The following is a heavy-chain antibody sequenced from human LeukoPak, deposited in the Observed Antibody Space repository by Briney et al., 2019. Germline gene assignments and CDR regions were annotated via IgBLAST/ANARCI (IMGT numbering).Heavy chain of an antibody. CDR2: INSDGSST. CDR3: ARVSGPGLDEYFHL. CDR1: GFTFSSYW. D-gene: IGHD3-10*01. Sequence: GGSLRLSCAASGFTFSSYWMHWVRQAPGEGLVWVSRINSDGSSTSYADSVKGRFTISRDNAKNTLYLQMNSLRAEDTAVYYCARVSGPGLDEYFHLWGQGTLVTVSS. V-gene: IGHV3-74*01. J-gene: IGHJ1*01.